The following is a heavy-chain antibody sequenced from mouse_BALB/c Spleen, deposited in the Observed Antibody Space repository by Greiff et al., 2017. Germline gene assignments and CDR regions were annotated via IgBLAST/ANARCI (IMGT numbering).Heavy chain of an antibody. J-gene: IGHJ2*01. CDR1: GFTFSSYG. D-gene: IGHD6-5*01. V-gene: IGHV5-6-3*01. CDR3: ARGLMLDY. Sequence: EVQRVESGGGLVQPGGSLKLSCAASGFTFSSYGMSWVRQTPDKRLELVATINSNGGSTYYPDSVKGRFTISRDNAKNTLYLQMSSLKSEDTAMYYCARGLMLDYWGQGTTLTVSS. CDR2: INSNGGST.